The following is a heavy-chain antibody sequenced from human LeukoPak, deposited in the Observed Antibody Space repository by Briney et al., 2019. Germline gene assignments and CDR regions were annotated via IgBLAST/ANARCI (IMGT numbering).Heavy chain of an antibody. D-gene: IGHD6-19*01. CDR1: GLTFSNAW. V-gene: IGHV3-15*01. Sequence: GGSLRLSCAASGLTFSNAWMSWVRQAPGKGLEWVGRIKSKTDGGTTDYAAPVKGRFTISRDDSKNTLYLQMNSLKTEDTAVYYCTTDGWYSSGWPSWDQGTLVTVSS. CDR2: IKSKTDGGTT. CDR3: TTDGWYSSGWPS. J-gene: IGHJ4*02.